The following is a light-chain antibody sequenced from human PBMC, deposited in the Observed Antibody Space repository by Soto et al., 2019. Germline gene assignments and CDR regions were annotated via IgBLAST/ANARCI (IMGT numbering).Light chain of an antibody. CDR2: GAS. J-gene: IGKJ1*01. CDR3: QQYNNWPKT. V-gene: IGKV3-15*01. Sequence: EIVMTQSPSTLSVSPGRRATLSCRASQSVSSNLAWYQQKPGQAPRLLIYGASTRATGIPARCSGSGSGTEFTLTISSLQSEDFAVYYCQQYNNWPKTFGQGTKVDIK. CDR1: QSVSSN.